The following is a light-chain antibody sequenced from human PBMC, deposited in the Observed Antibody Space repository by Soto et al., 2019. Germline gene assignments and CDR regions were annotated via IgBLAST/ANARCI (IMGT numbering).Light chain of an antibody. J-gene: IGLJ1*01. CDR2: EIT. Sequence: QSALTQPPSASGSPGQLVTISCTGTSSDIGGYNFVSWYQHHPDKAPKLMIYEITKRPSGVPARFSGSKSDNTASLTVSGLQAEDEADYYCSSYAGSNNYVFGTGTKLTVL. CDR3: SSYAGSNNYV. CDR1: SSDIGGYNF. V-gene: IGLV2-8*01.